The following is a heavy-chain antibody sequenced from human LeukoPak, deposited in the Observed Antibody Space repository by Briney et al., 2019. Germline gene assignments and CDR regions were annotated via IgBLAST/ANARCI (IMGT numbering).Heavy chain of an antibody. D-gene: IGHD6-19*01. Sequence: SETLSLTCAVYGGFFSGYYWSWIRQPPGKGLEWIGEINHSGSTDYNPSLKSRVTISVDTSKNQFSLKLSSVTAADTAVYYCARDRASGLVKWGQGTLVTVSS. J-gene: IGHJ4*02. V-gene: IGHV4-34*01. CDR1: GGFFSGYY. CDR3: ARDRASGLVK. CDR2: INHSGST.